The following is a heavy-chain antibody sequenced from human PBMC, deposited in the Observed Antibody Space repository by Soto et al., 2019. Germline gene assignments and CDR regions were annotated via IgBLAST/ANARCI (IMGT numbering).Heavy chain of an antibody. D-gene: IGHD6-13*01. V-gene: IGHV4-59*01. CDR3: ARAAAGIRGWFAP. CDR1: GGSISSYY. J-gene: IGHJ5*02. Sequence: SSETLSLTCTVSGGSISSYYWSWIRQPPGKGLEWIGYIYYSGSTNYNPSLKIRVPFSVDSSKTQSSLKLSFVPFADRAVYYCARAAAGIRGWFAPWGQETLVTVSS. CDR2: IYYSGST.